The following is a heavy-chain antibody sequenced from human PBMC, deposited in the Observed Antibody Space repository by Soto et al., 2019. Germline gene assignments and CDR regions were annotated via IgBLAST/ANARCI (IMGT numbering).Heavy chain of an antibody. CDR1: GYTFTSYG. Sequence: ASVKVSCKASGYTFTSYGISWVRQAPVQGLEWMGWISAYNGNTNYAQKLQGRVTMTTDTSTSTAYMELRSLRSDDTAVYYCAREHCSSTRCYTPVDYWGPGTLVTFSS. CDR3: AREHCSSTRCYTPVDY. V-gene: IGHV1-18*04. D-gene: IGHD2-2*02. J-gene: IGHJ4*02. CDR2: ISAYNGNT.